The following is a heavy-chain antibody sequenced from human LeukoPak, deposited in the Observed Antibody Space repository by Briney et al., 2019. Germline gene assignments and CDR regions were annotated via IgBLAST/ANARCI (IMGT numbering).Heavy chain of an antibody. CDR2: ISAYNGNT. D-gene: IGHD3-10*01. CDR3: ARDIYFLKSMVRGVPGY. V-gene: IGHV1-18*01. CDR1: GYTFTSYG. Sequence: ASVKVSCKASGYTFTSYGISWVRQAPGQGLEWMGWISAYNGNTNYAQKLQGRVTMTTDTSTSTAYMELRSLRSDDTAVYYCARDIYFLKSMVRGVPGYWGQGTLVTVSS. J-gene: IGHJ4*02.